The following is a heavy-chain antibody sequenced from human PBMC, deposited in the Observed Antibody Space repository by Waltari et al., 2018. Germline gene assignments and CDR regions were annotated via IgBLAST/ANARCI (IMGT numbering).Heavy chain of an antibody. Sequence: EVQVVESGGGLVKPGGSLKLHCATSGFSFSGSSIHWVRQTSGKGLEWVGRIRREPYNYATAYSASVKGRFTISRDDSKNTAFLQMNSLMTEDTAVYYCSGGEVTGTDFWGQGTLVTVSS. J-gene: IGHJ4*02. CDR1: GFSFSGSS. D-gene: IGHD6-19*01. V-gene: IGHV3-73*01. CDR2: IRREPYNYAT. CDR3: SGGEVTGTDF.